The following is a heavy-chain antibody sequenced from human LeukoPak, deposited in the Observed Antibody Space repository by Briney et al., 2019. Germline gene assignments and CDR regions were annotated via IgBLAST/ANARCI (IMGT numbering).Heavy chain of an antibody. CDR1: GFTFSNAW. CDR2: IKSKTDGGTT. CDR3: TTDNTMITGTTRVSYF. D-gene: IGHD1-20*01. V-gene: IGHV3-15*01. Sequence: GGSLRLSCAASGFTFSNAWMSWVRQAPGKGLEWVGRIKSKTDGGTTDYAAPVKGRFTISRDDSKNTLYLQMNSLKIEDTAIYYCTTDNTMITGTTRVSYFWGQGTLVTVSS. J-gene: IGHJ4*02.